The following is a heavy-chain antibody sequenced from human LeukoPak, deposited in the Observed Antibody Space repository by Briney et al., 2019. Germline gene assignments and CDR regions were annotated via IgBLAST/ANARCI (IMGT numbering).Heavy chain of an antibody. D-gene: IGHD5-18*01. CDR2: ISYDGSNK. CDR3: ARYSYGPPYYYGMDV. J-gene: IGHJ6*04. V-gene: IGHV3-30*03. CDR1: GFTFSSYG. Sequence: GRSLRLSCEASGFTFSSYGMHWVRQAPGKGLEWVAVISYDGSNKYYADSVKGRFIISRDNSKNTLYLQMNSLRAEDTAVYYCARYSYGPPYYYGMDVWGKGTTVTVSS.